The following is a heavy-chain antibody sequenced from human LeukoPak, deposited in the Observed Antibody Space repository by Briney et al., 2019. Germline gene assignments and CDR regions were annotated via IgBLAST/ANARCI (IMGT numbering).Heavy chain of an antibody. CDR3: AGGIAMVRGGDV. Sequence: TGGSLRLSCAASGLTFSTYWMTWVRQAPGKGLEWVANIKRDGSEENYVDSVKGRFTISRDNAKNSLYLQMNSLRVEDTAVYYCAGGIAMVRGGDVWGKGTTVTVSS. CDR2: IKRDGSEE. J-gene: IGHJ6*04. CDR1: GLTFSTYW. D-gene: IGHD3-10*01. V-gene: IGHV3-7*01.